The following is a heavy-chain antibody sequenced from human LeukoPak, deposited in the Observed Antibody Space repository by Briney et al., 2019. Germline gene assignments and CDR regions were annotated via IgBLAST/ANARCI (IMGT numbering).Heavy chain of an antibody. Sequence: ASVKVSCKASGYTFTSYAMHWVRQAPGQRLEWMGWINAGNGNTKYSQKFQGRVTITRDTSASTAYMELSSLRSEDTAVYYCAREATYYDFWSGYYSWFDPWAREPWSPSPQ. CDR1: GYTFTSYA. V-gene: IGHV1-3*01. J-gene: IGHJ5*02. CDR2: INAGNGNT. CDR3: AREATYYDFWSGYYSWFDP. D-gene: IGHD3-3*01.